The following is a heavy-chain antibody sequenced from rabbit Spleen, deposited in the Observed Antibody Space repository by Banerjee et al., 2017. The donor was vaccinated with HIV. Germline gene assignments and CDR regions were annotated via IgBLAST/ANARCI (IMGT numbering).Heavy chain of an antibody. J-gene: IGHJ4*01. D-gene: IGHD1-1*01. CDR2: INVVTDKA. Sequence: QEQLVESGGGLVQPEGSLTLSCTASGFSFSNKAVMCWVRQAPGKGLEWIACINVVTDKAVYASWAKGRYTFSKTSSTTVTLEMTSLTAADTATYFCARDLPGVIGWNFGWWGPGTLVTVS. CDR3: ARDLPGVIGWNFGW. CDR1: GFSFSNKAV. V-gene: IGHV1S45*01.